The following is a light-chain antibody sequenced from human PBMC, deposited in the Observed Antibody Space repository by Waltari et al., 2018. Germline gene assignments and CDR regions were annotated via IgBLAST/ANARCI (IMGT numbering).Light chain of an antibody. Sequence: DIQMTQSPSTLSASVGGRVTITCRASQSINNWLAWFPQNPGKAPKLLIYDASSLESGDPSRFSGSGSRTEFTLTISSLQPDDFATYYCQQYNSFWTFGQGTKVEIK. CDR1: QSINNW. V-gene: IGKV1-5*01. CDR2: DAS. CDR3: QQYNSFWT. J-gene: IGKJ1*01.